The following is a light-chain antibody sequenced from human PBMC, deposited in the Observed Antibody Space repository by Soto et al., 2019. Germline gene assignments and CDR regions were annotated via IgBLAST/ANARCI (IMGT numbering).Light chain of an antibody. Sequence: QAVVTQPPSVSAAPGQRVTISCSGSSYNIGGNYVSWYQVVPRTAPKLLIYDNHKRHSGVPDRFSGSKSGTSATLGIADLHAGDEAHYYCGTWDINLDTVVFGGGTKLTVL. CDR1: SYNIGGNY. J-gene: IGLJ2*01. V-gene: IGLV1-51*01. CDR2: DNH. CDR3: GTWDINLDTVV.